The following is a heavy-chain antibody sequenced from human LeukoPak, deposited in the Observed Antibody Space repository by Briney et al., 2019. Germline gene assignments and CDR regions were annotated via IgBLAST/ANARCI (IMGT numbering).Heavy chain of an antibody. V-gene: IGHV3-74*01. CDR2: IDTDGSSA. CDR1: GFTFSAYW. D-gene: IGHD4-17*01. J-gene: IGHJ4*02. Sequence: QPGGSLRLSCAASGFTFSAYWMHWVRQPPGKGLVWVSRIDTDGSSATYADSVKGRFTISRDNAKNTVYLQMNSPRVEDTGVYYCASALTTVTPHFHCWGQGTLVTVSS. CDR3: ASALTTVTPHFHC.